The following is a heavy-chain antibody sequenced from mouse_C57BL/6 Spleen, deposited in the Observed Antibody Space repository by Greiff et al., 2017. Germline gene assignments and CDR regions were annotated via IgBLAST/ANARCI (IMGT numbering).Heavy chain of an antibody. V-gene: IGHV5-4*01. D-gene: IGHD1-1*01. Sequence: EVQRVESGGGLVKPGGSLKLSCAASGFTFSSYAMSWVRQTPEKRLEWVATISDGGSYTYYPDNVKGRFTISRDNAKNNLYLQMSHLKSEDTAMYYCAREGYYGSFDDWGQGTTLTVSS. CDR1: GFTFSSYA. CDR2: ISDGGSYT. CDR3: AREGYYGSFDD. J-gene: IGHJ2*01.